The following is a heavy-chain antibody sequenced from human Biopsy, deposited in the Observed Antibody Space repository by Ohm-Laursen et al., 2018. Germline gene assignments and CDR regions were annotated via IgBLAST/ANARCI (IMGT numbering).Heavy chain of an antibody. J-gene: IGHJ2*01. CDR1: GDSISCYY. CDR2: VYYTGST. CDR3: ARDRGYYSDRTVPGYFDL. Sequence: SETLSLTWAVSGDSISCYYWSWIRPPPGKGLQWIGYVYYTGSTDYNPSLQSRVTISVDTSKNHFSLRLRSVTPADTAIYYCARDRGYYSDRTVPGYFDLWGRGALVTVSS. D-gene: IGHD3-22*01. V-gene: IGHV4-59*01.